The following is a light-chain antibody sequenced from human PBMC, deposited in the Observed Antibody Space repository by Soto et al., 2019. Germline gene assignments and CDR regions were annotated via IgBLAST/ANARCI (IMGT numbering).Light chain of an antibody. V-gene: IGKV4-1*01. CDR3: QQYYSTPPT. J-gene: IGKJ1*01. CDR1: RSVLYSSNNKNY. CDR2: WAS. Sequence: DIVMTQSPDSLAVSLGERATINCKSSRSVLYSSNNKNYLVWYQQKSGQPPKLLISWASIRESGVPDRFSGSGSGTDFPLTISSLQAEDVAVYYCQQYYSTPPTFGQGTKVEIK.